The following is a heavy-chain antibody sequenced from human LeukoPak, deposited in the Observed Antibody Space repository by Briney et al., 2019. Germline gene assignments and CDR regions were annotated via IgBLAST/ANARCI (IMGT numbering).Heavy chain of an antibody. J-gene: IGHJ5*02. D-gene: IGHD3-10*01. CDR2: ITTITHYI. Sequence: GGSLRLSCAASGFTLSDYHMNWVRQAPGEWLEWLSSITTITHYIYYAGAVRGRFTISRDNAKNSLYLQMNSLRGEDTAVYYCARSGGPGTYHQLRYNWFDPWGQGTLVTVSS. CDR1: GFTLSDYH. V-gene: IGHV3-21*01. CDR3: ARSGGPGTYHQLRYNWFDP.